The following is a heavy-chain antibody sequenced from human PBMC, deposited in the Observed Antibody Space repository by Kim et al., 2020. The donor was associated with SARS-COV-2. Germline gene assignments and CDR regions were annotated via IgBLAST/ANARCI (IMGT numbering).Heavy chain of an antibody. CDR1: GFTFSSYY. D-gene: IGHD6-13*01. CDR2: ISGSGGST. CDR3: ANGGGYSSSWYFDN. V-gene: IGHV3-23*01. J-gene: IGHJ4*02. Sequence: GGSLRLSCAASGFTFSSYYMSWVRQAPGKGLEWVSAISGSGGSTYYADSVRGRFTISRDNSKNTMYLQMNSLRAEDTAVYYCANGGGYSSSWYFDNWGEGALVTVSS.